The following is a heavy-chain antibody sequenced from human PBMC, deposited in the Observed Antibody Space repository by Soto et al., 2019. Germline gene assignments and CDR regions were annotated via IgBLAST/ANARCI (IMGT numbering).Heavy chain of an antibody. Sequence: EVQLVEFGGGLVQPGGSLRLSCAASGFTFSNYWVLWVRQVPGKGLVWVSRINADGSTTDYADSVRGRFTISRDNAKNTLYLQMNSLRAEDTAMYYCATAGAFRFDFWGQGTLVTVSS. J-gene: IGHJ4*02. D-gene: IGHD1-26*01. CDR2: INADGSTT. V-gene: IGHV3-74*01. CDR3: ATAGAFRFDF. CDR1: GFTFSNYW.